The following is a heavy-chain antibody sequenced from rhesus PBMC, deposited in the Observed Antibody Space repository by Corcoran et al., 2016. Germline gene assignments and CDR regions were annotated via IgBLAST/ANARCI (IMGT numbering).Heavy chain of an antibody. CDR3: AREGIAAAGTGYYGLDS. V-gene: IGHV4-73*01. J-gene: IGHJ6*01. Sequence: QVQLQQWGEGLVKPSETLSLTCAVYGGSISGYYYWSWIRQPPGKGLEWIGYIYGNSASTNYNPFLKIRVSISKDTSQNRFSLKLSSVTAADTAEYYCAREGIAAAGTGYYGLDSWGQGVVVTVSS. CDR2: IYGNSAST. CDR1: GGSISGYYY. D-gene: IGHD6-25*01.